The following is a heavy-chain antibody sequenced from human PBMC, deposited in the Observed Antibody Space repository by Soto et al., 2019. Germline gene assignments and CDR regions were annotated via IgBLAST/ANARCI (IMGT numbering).Heavy chain of an antibody. Sequence: QVQLLQSGAEVKKPGSSVKVSCKVSGGAFNNYALNWVRHGPGQGLEWLGGIIPLHNTSNYSLKFLGRVTVTADISSTTVDMELNRLTSVDTATYYCASWSNWNPLYYDGLDVWGQGTTVTVSS. CDR2: IIPLHNTS. D-gene: IGHD1-20*01. J-gene: IGHJ6*02. V-gene: IGHV1-69*06. CDR1: GGAFNNYA. CDR3: ASWSNWNPLYYDGLDV.